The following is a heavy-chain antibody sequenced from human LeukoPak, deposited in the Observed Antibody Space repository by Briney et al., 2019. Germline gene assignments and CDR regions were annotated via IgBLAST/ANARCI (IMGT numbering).Heavy chain of an antibody. J-gene: IGHJ3*02. CDR1: GFTFSSYA. CDR2: ISGSGGST. CDR3: AKDQYCSSTSCYKRAFDI. V-gene: IGHV3-23*01. Sequence: GGSLRLSCAASGFTFSSYAMSWVRQAPGKGLEWVSAISGSGGSTYYADSVKGRFTISRDNSKNTLYLQMNSLRAEDTAVYYCAKDQYCSSTSCYKRAFDIWGQGTMVTVSS. D-gene: IGHD2-2*02.